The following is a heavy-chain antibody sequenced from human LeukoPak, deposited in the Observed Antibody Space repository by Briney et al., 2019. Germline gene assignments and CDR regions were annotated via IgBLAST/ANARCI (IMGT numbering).Heavy chain of an antibody. CDR1: GYTFTSYG. CDR2: ISAYNGNT. Sequence: ASVKVSCKAPGYTFTSYGFSWVRQAPGQGLEWMGWISAYNGNTNYAQKFQGRVTMTTDTSTSTAYMELRSLRSDDTAVYYCARDRGSYDAFDIWGQGTMVAVSS. CDR3: ARDRGSYDAFDI. D-gene: IGHD5-24*01. V-gene: IGHV1-18*01. J-gene: IGHJ3*02.